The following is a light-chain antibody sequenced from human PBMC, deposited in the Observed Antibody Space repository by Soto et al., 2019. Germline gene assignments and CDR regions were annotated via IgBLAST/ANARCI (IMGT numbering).Light chain of an antibody. CDR2: GVS. CDR1: RSVSSNY. Sequence: PGERAALSCWASRSVSSNYFAWYQQKPGQAPRLLIYGVSSRPTGIPDRFSGSGSGTDFTLTISRLEPEDFAVYYCHQYGSSPRTFGGGTKVDIK. CDR3: HQYGSSPRT. V-gene: IGKV3-20*01. J-gene: IGKJ4*01.